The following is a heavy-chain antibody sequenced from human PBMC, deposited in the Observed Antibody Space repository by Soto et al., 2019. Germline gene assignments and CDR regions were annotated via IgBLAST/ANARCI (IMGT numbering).Heavy chain of an antibody. CDR3: ARDSSDSSSWYGYYYYYYGMDV. D-gene: IGHD6-13*01. V-gene: IGHV1-69*13. CDR2: IIPIFGTA. Sequence: SVKVSCKASGGTFSSYAISWVRQAPGQGLEWMGGIIPIFGTANYAQKFQGRVTITADESTSTAYMELSSLRSEDTAVYYCARDSSDSSSWYGYYYYYYGMDVRGQGTTVTVSS. J-gene: IGHJ6*02. CDR1: GGTFSSYA.